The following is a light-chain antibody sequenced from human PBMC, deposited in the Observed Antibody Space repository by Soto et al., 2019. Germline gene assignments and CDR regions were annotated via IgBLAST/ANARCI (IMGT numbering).Light chain of an antibody. CDR1: SSNIGGNS. V-gene: IGLV1-51*01. Sequence: QSVLTQPPSVSAAPGQKVTISCSGSSSNIGGNSVSWYQQLPGTAPKLLIYDDNKRPSGIPDRFSGSKSGTSATLGITGFQTGEEADYYCGSWDSSMSAYVFGNGKKVNVL. CDR3: GSWDSSMSAYV. J-gene: IGLJ1*01. CDR2: DDN.